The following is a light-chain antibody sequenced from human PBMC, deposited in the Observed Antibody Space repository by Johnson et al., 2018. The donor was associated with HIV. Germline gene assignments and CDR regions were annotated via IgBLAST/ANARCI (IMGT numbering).Light chain of an antibody. CDR1: TSNIGSNS. Sequence: QPVLTQPPSVSAAPGQKVTISCSGNTSNIGSNSVSLYQQLPRTAPKLLIYDNHKRPSGIPDRFSGSKSGTSATLGITGLQTGDEADYYCGTWDSSLRVGVFGTGTKVTVL. CDR3: GTWDSSLRVGV. CDR2: DNH. V-gene: IGLV1-51*01. J-gene: IGLJ1*01.